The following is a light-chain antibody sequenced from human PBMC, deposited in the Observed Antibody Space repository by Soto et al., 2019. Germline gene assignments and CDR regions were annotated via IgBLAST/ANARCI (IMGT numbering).Light chain of an antibody. CDR2: AAS. CDR1: QSISNF. CDR3: QQSYTTPFTFT. J-gene: IGKJ4*01. V-gene: IGKV1-39*01. Sequence: DIQMTQSPSSLSASVGDRVTITCRASQSISNFLNWYQQKPGKAPKLLIYAASTLQSGVPSRFSGSGSGTDFTLTISSLQPEDFGTYYCQQSYTTPFTFTFGGATKVAIK.